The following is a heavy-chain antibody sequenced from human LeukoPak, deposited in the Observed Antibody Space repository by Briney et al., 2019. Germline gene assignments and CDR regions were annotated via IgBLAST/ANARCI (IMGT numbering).Heavy chain of an antibody. Sequence: SETLSLTCAVYGGSFSGYYWSWIRQPPGKGLEWIGEINHSGSTNYNPSLKSRVTISVDTSKNQFSLKLSSVTAADTAVYYCARAMVRGVIQPYYYYYMDVWGKGTTVTVSS. V-gene: IGHV4-34*01. D-gene: IGHD3-10*01. CDR1: GGSFSGYY. J-gene: IGHJ6*03. CDR2: INHSGST. CDR3: ARAMVRGVIQPYYYYYMDV.